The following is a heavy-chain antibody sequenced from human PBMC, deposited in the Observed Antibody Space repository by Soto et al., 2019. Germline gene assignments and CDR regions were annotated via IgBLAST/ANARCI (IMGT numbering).Heavy chain of an antibody. CDR2: ISSSSSYI. J-gene: IGHJ4*02. Sequence: GGSLRLSCAASGFTFSSYSMNWVRQAPGKGLEWVSSISSSSSYIYYADSVKGRFTISRDNAKNSLYLQMNSLRAEDTAVYYCARDLSPYYDYIWGSYLPYWGQGTLVTVSS. V-gene: IGHV3-21*01. D-gene: IGHD3-16*02. CDR3: ARDLSPYYDYIWGSYLPY. CDR1: GFTFSSYS.